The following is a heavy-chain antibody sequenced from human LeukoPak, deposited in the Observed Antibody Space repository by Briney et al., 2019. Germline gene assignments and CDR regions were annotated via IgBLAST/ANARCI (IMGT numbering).Heavy chain of an antibody. J-gene: IGHJ4*02. D-gene: IGHD2-15*01. CDR1: GGSFSGYY. CDR2: INYSGST. CDR3: ATRSTGVAATFDS. V-gene: IGHV4-34*01. Sequence: KPSGTLSLTCAVYGGSFSGYYWSWIRQPPGKGLEWIGEINYSGSTNYNPSLKSRATISVDTSKNQFSLKLRSVTAADSAVYYCATRSTGVAATFDSWGQGALVTVCS.